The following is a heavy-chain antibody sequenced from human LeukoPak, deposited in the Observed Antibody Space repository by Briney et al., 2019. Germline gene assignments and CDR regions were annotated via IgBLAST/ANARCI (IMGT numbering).Heavy chain of an antibody. J-gene: IGHJ5*02. V-gene: IGHV4-31*03. Sequence: PSQTLSLTCTVSGGSISSGGYYWSWIRQHPGKGLEWIGYIYYSGSTYYNPSLKSRVTISVDTSKNQFSLKLSSVTAADTAAYYCARDPAAGRGDWFDPWGQGTLVTVSS. D-gene: IGHD6-13*01. CDR2: IYYSGST. CDR1: GGSISSGGYY. CDR3: ARDPAAGRGDWFDP.